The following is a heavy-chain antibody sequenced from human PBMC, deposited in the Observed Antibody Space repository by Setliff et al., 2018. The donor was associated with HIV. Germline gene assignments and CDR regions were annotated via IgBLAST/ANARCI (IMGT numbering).Heavy chain of an antibody. V-gene: IGHV1-8*01. CDR1: GSTFSTYD. J-gene: IGHJ6*02. D-gene: IGHD6-13*01. CDR3: ASSWSRIRYYGMDV. Sequence: ASVKVSCKPSGSTFSTYDINWVRQATGQGLEWMGWMNPNSGNTGYAQKFQGRVTMTRNTSISTAYMELSSLRSDDTAVYYCASSWSRIRYYGMDVWGQGTTGTAP. CDR2: MNPNSGNT.